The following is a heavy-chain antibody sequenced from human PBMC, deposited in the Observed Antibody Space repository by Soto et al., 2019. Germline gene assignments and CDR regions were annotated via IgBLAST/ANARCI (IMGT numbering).Heavy chain of an antibody. D-gene: IGHD3-10*01. V-gene: IGHV1-18*01. Sequence: QVQLVQSGPEVKKPGASVKVSCKASGYTFTSHGVSWVRQAPGQGLEWMGWISASNGDTNYAQKLQGRVTVTPDTSTSTAYMELRSLRPEDTAVYYCSRMLRGSSFDFYHYIDVWGKGTTVTVSS. CDR2: ISASNGDT. J-gene: IGHJ6*03. CDR1: GYTFTSHG. CDR3: SRMLRGSSFDFYHYIDV.